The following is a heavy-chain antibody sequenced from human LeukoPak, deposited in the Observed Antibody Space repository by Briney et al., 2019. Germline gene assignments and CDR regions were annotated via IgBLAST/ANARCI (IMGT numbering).Heavy chain of an antibody. D-gene: IGHD3-3*01. J-gene: IGHJ4*02. CDR3: ARDRSWGDFWSGYSGGY. CDR2: IKQDGSEK. CDR1: GGTFSSYA. Sequence: ASVKVSCKASGGTFSSYAISWVRQAPGKGLEWVANIKQDGSEKYYVDSVKGRFTISRDNAKNSLYLQMNSLRAEDTAVYYCARDRSWGDFWSGYSGGYWGQGTLVTVSS. V-gene: IGHV3-7*01.